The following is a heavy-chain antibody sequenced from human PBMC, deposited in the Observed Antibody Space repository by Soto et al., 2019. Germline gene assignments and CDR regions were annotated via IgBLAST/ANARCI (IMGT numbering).Heavy chain of an antibody. CDR1: GFTFTTYT. D-gene: IGHD3-9*01. Sequence: GGSLRLSCAASGFTFTTYTMNWVRQAPGKGLEWVSCISGSSSYKYYADSVKGRFTISRDNSKNTLYLQMNSLRAEDTAVYYCARAELTGYYFDYWGQGTLVTVSS. V-gene: IGHV3-21*01. CDR2: ISGSSSYK. J-gene: IGHJ4*02. CDR3: ARAELTGYYFDY.